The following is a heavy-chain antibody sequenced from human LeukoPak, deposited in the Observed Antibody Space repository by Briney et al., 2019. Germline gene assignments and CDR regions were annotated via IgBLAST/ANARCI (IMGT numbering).Heavy chain of an antibody. CDR2: ISSTSDTI. V-gene: IGHV3-48*01. J-gene: IGHJ4*02. D-gene: IGHD1-26*01. CDR3: ARGYSGSDGPGSY. CDR1: GFIFSNYR. Sequence: GGSLRLSCGASGFIFSNYRMNWVRQAPGKGLEWVSYISSTSDTIYYVDSVKGRFTISRDNAKNSLYLQMNSLRVEDTAVYYCARGYSGSDGPGSYWGQGTLVTVSS.